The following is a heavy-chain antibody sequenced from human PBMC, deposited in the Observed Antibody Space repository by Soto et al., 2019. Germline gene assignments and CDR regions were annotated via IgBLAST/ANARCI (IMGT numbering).Heavy chain of an antibody. CDR3: ARESEMGVDTAMVSFDY. J-gene: IGHJ4*02. V-gene: IGHV3-33*01. CDR2: IWYDGSNK. D-gene: IGHD5-18*01. CDR1: GFTFSSYG. Sequence: QVQLVESGGGVVQPGRSLRLSCAASGFTFSSYGMHWVRQAPGKGLEWVAVIWYDGSNKYYADSVKGRFTISRDNSKNTLYLQMNSLRAEDTAVYYCARESEMGVDTAMVSFDYWGQGTLVTVSS.